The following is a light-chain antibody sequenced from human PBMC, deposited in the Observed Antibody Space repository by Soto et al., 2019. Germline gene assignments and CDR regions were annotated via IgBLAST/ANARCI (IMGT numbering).Light chain of an antibody. V-gene: IGKV3-15*01. J-gene: IGKJ2*01. CDR2: GAS. CDR1: QSISSN. CDR3: QHYDKWPYT. Sequence: EIVLTQSPATLSLSPGERATLSCRASQSISSNLAWYQQKPGQVPRLLMYGASTRATGIPAKFSGSGSGTEFTLTISSLQSEDFAVYYCQHYDKWPYTFGQGTKLEIK.